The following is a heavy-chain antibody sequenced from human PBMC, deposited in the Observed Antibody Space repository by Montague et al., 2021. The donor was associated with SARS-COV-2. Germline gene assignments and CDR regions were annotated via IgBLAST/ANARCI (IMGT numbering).Heavy chain of an antibody. CDR2: VYYSGST. D-gene: IGHD3-22*01. Sequence: SETLSLTCTVSGGSISTYYWSWIRQPQGKGLEWIGYVYYSGSTNSNHTLKIRVTLSVDMSKNQFSLKLSLATAAATAVYYCARGNEHYYSPNYYYRLDVWGQGTTVTVSS. CDR3: ARGNEHYYSPNYYYRLDV. CDR1: GGSISTYY. J-gene: IGHJ6*02. V-gene: IGHV4-59*01.